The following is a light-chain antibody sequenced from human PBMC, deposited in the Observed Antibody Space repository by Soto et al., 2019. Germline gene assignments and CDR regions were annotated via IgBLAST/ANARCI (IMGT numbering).Light chain of an antibody. CDR3: SLYTSSSTWV. V-gene: IGLV2-18*01. J-gene: IGLJ3*02. CDR1: SSDVGDYEH. Sequence: QSALTQPPSVPGSPGQSVTISCTVTSSDVGDYEHVSWYQQAPGTAPKLIIFDVTNRPSGVPDRFSGSKSGNTHSLTIFGLQAEEEADYYCSLYTSSSTWVFGGGTKLTVL. CDR2: DVT.